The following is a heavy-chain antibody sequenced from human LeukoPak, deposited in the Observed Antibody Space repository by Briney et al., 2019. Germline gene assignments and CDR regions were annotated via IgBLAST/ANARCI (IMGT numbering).Heavy chain of an antibody. J-gene: IGHJ6*04. Sequence: GGSLRLSCAASGFTFSSYCMNWVRQAPGKGLEWVSSISSSSSYIYYADSVKGRFTISRDNAKNSLYLQMNSLRAEDTAVYYCARFLWTPYGMDVWGKGTSVTVSS. CDR3: ARFLWTPYGMDV. D-gene: IGHD3-10*01. CDR1: GFTFSSYC. CDR2: ISSSSSYI. V-gene: IGHV3-21*01.